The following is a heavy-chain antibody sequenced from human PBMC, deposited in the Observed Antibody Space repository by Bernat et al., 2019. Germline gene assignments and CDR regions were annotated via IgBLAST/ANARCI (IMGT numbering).Heavy chain of an antibody. Sequence: EVQLVESGGVVVQPGGSLRLSCAASGFTFDHYTMHWVRQAPGKGLEWVSLISWDGGSTYYADSVKGRFTISRDNSKNSLYLQQNSLRTEDAALYYCAEGAYGGKSVTFDLWGRGTLVTVSS. CDR2: ISWDGGST. J-gene: IGHJ2*01. D-gene: IGHD4-23*01. CDR3: AEGAYGGKSVTFDL. V-gene: IGHV3-43*01. CDR1: GFTFDHYT.